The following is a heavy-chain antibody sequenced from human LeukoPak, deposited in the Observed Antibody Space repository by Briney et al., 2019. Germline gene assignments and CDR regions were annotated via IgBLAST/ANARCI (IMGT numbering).Heavy chain of an antibody. V-gene: IGHV3-21*04. CDR3: ARVKGSSSWYPDY. J-gene: IGHJ4*02. Sequence: GGSLRLSCAASGFTFSSYSINWVRQAPGKGLEWVSSISSSSSNIYYADSVKGRFTISRDNAKNSLYLQMNSLRAEDTAVYYCARVKGSSSWYPDYWGQGTLVTVSS. CDR2: ISSSSSNI. D-gene: IGHD6-13*01. CDR1: GFTFSSYS.